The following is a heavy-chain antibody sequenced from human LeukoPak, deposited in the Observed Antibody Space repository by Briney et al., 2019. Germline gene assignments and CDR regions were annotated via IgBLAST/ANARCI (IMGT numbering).Heavy chain of an antibody. CDR3: ASTAVGIVYYFDY. D-gene: IGHD3-16*02. J-gene: IGHJ4*02. Sequence: ASVKVSCKASGYTFTGYYMHWVRQAPGQGLEWMGWINPNSGGTNYAQKFQGRVTMTRDTSISTAYMELSRLRSDDTAVYYCASTAVGIVYYFDYWGQGTLVTVSS. V-gene: IGHV1-2*02. CDR2: INPNSGGT. CDR1: GYTFTGYY.